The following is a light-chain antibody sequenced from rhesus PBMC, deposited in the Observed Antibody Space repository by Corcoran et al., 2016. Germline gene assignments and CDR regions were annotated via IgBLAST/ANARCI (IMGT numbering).Light chain of an antibody. V-gene: IGKV1-44*03. CDR3: QQHNSLPYS. Sequence: DIQMTQSPSSLSAFVGDRVIITCRASQTIGNYLIWYQQKPGKVPKVLIYDASTLQSGFPFRFSGSGSGKDVNLTSSSLQPEDFATYYCQQHNSLPYSFGQGTKVEIK. CDR1: QTIGNY. CDR2: DAS. J-gene: IGKJ2*01.